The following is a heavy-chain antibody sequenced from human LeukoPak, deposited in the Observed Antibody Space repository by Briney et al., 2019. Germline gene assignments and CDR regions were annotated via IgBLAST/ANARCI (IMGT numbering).Heavy chain of an antibody. CDR1: VFTLEDYA. J-gene: IGHJ4*02. D-gene: IGHD6-19*01. CDR2: ISWKSGRV. CDR3: TKDIESPYSSGWHYFDY. Sequence: PRGSLRLSPAPSVFTLEDYAMRSVRQAPGKGRGWVSGISWKSGRVGYAESVKGRFTISRDNAKHSLYLQMNSLRAEDTALYYCTKDIESPYSSGWHYFDYWGQGTLVTVSS. V-gene: IGHV3-9*01.